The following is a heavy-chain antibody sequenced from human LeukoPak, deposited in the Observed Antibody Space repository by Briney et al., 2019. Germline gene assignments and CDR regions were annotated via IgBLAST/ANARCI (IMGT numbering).Heavy chain of an antibody. CDR3: ARSAYDSSGYYATGFGDY. CDR2: IWYDGSNK. CDR1: GFTFSSYG. D-gene: IGHD3-22*01. J-gene: IGHJ4*02. Sequence: GRSLRLSCAASGFTFSSYGMHWVRQAPGKGLEWVAVIWYDGSNKYYADSVEGRFTISRDNSKNTLYLQMNSLRAEDTAVYYCARSAYDSSGYYATGFGDYWGQGTLVTVSS. V-gene: IGHV3-33*01.